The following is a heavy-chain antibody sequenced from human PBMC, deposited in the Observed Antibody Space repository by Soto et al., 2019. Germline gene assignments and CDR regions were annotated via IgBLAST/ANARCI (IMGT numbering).Heavy chain of an antibody. V-gene: IGHV1-18*01. J-gene: IGHJ5*02. CDR1: GYTFTSYG. CDR3: ARVYNGTKRGIWFDP. CDR2: ISAYNGNT. D-gene: IGHD1-1*01. Sequence: ASVKVSCKASGYTFTSYGISWVRQAPGQGLEWMGWISAYNGNTNYAQKLQGRVTMTTDTSTSTAYMELRSLRSDDTAVYYCARVYNGTKRGIWFDPWGQGTLVTVSS.